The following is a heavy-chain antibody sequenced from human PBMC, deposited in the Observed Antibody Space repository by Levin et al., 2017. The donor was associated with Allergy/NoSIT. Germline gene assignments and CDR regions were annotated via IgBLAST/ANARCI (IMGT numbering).Heavy chain of an antibody. J-gene: IGHJ4*02. D-gene: IGHD6-6*01. Sequence: LSLTCAASGFTFDDYAMHWVRQAPGKGLEWVSGITWNSGSIGYADSVKGRFTISRDNAKNSLYLQMNSLRAEDTAFYYCAKSHGLARPGDSWGQGTLVTVSS. CDR1: GFTFDDYA. V-gene: IGHV3-9*01. CDR3: AKSHGLARPGDS. CDR2: ITWNSGSI.